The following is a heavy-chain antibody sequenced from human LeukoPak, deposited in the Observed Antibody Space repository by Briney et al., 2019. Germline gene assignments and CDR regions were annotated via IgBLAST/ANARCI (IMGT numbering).Heavy chain of an antibody. CDR3: ARGDNGGRYYYDSSGFLDYYYYMDV. D-gene: IGHD3-22*01. Sequence: GGSLRLSCAASGFTFSSYSMNWVRQAPGKGLEWVSYISSSSSTIYYADSVKGRFTISRDNAKNSLYLQMNSLRAEDTAVYYCARGDNGGRYYYDSSGFLDYYYYMDVWGKGTTVTVSS. CDR2: ISSSSSTI. J-gene: IGHJ6*03. V-gene: IGHV3-48*04. CDR1: GFTFSSYS.